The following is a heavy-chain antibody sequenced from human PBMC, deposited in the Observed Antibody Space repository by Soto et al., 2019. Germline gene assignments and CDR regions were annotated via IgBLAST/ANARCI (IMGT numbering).Heavy chain of an antibody. CDR3: ARDRRFRGRGEVPPYYSYV. CDR1: GFTVSNYW. Sequence: EVQLVESGGGLVQPGGSLRLSCAASGFTVSNYWMSWVRQAPGKGLEWVANIKQDASEKYDVDSVKGRLTIARDTAQNPLSLPLNRFSGENTAKKYSARDRRFRGRGEVPPYYSYVWGRRTTVTFCS. V-gene: IGHV3-7*01. CDR2: IKQDASEK. D-gene: IGHD3-10*01. J-gene: IGHJ6*03.